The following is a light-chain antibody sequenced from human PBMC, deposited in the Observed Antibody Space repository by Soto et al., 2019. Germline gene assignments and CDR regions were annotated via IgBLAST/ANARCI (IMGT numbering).Light chain of an antibody. Sequence: DIQMTQSPSTLSASVGDRVTITCRACQSISSWLAWYQQKPGKAPKLLIYKASSLESGVPSRFSGSGSGTEFTLTISSLQPDDFATYYCHQYNSSPWTFGQGTKVEI. J-gene: IGKJ1*01. CDR2: KAS. CDR1: QSISSW. V-gene: IGKV1-5*03. CDR3: HQYNSSPWT.